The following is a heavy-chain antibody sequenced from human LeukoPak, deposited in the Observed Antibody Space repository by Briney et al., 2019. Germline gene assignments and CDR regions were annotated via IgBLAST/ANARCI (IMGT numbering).Heavy chain of an antibody. J-gene: IGHJ4*02. CDR1: GFTFGSYA. CDR3: AKDRGTELYYFDY. CDR2: ISGSGGST. V-gene: IGHV3-23*01. D-gene: IGHD3-16*01. Sequence: PWGSLRLSCAASGFTFGSYAMSWVRQAPGKGLEWVSAISGSGGSTYYADSVKGRFTISRDNSKNTLYLQMNSLRAEDTAVYYCAKDRGTELYYFDYWGQGTLVTVSS.